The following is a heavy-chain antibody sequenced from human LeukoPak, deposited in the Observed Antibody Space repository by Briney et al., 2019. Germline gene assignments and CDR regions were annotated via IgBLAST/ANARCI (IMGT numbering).Heavy chain of an antibody. D-gene: IGHD6-6*01. CDR2: ISGSGVGT. J-gene: IGHJ4*02. CDR3: ARGRVDYSSSLTYFDY. V-gene: IGHV3-23*01. CDR1: RFTFNTYA. Sequence: GGSLRLSCAASRFTFNTYAMSWVRQAPGKGLEWVSGISGSGVGTYYADSVKGRFTISRDSSKNTLYLQMNSLRAEDTALYYCARGRVDYSSSLTYFDYWGQGTLVTVSP.